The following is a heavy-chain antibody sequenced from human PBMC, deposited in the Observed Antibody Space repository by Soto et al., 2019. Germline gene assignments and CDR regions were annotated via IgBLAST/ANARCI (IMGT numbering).Heavy chain of an antibody. V-gene: IGHV1-69*06. CDR2: IIPIFGTA. CDR3: ARDCDRSGYYCY. CDR1: GGTFSSYA. D-gene: IGHD3-22*01. Sequence: SVKVSCKASGGTFSSYAISWVRQAPGQGLEWMGGIIPIFGTANYAQKFQGRVTITADKSTSTAYMELSSLRSDDTAVYYCARDCDRSGYYCYWGQGTLVTVSS. J-gene: IGHJ4*02.